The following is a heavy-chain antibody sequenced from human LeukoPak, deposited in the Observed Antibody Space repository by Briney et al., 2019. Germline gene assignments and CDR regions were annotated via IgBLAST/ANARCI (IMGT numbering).Heavy chain of an antibody. CDR3: ATVTTRWYFDL. Sequence: WASVKVSCKASGGTFSSYAISWVRQAPGQGLEWMGGIIPIFGTANYAQKFQGRVTITADESTSTAYMELSSLRSEDTAVYYCATVTTRWYFDLWGRGTLVTVFS. CDR1: GGTFSSYA. D-gene: IGHD4-17*01. J-gene: IGHJ2*01. V-gene: IGHV1-69*13. CDR2: IIPIFGTA.